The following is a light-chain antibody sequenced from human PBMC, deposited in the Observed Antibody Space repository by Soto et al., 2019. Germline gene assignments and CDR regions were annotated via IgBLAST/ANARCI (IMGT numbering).Light chain of an antibody. J-gene: IGKJ1*01. CDR2: GAS. CDR1: QSVSSSN. CDR3: QHYGSSPWT. Sequence: DIVLMQSPGALSLSPGDGATLYCRASQSVSSSNLAWYQQKRGQSPRLLIYGASSRATGIPDKFSGSGSGPDFTLTISRLEPEDFAVYFCQHYGSSPWTFGQGTKVDIK. V-gene: IGKV3-20*01.